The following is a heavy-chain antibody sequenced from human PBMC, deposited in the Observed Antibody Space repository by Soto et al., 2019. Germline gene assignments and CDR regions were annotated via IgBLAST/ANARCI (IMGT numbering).Heavy chain of an antibody. CDR2: INHSGST. CDR1: GGSFSGYY. J-gene: IGHJ3*02. Sequence: SETLSLTCAVYGGSFSGYYWSWIRQPPGKGLEWIGEINHSGSTNYNPSLKSRVTISVDTSKNQFSLKLSSVTAADTAVYYCARGSIAVAGDAFDIWGQGTMVTVSS. CDR3: ARGSIAVAGDAFDI. V-gene: IGHV4-34*01. D-gene: IGHD6-19*01.